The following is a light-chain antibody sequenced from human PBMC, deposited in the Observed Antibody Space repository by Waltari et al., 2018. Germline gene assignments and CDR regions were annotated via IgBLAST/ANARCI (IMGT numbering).Light chain of an antibody. CDR3: SAWDSDLRGYV. CDR2: RNN. CDR1: SNNVGNQG. Sequence: QAGLTQPPSVSKGLRQTATLSCTGNSNNVGNQGAAWLQQHQGQPPKLLSYRNNNRPSGISDRFSASRSGTTASLTITGLQPEDEADYYCSAWDSDLRGYVFGTGTKVTVL. V-gene: IGLV10-54*04. J-gene: IGLJ1*01.